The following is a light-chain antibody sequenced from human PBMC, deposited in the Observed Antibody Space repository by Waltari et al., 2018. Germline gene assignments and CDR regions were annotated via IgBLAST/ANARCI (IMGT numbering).Light chain of an antibody. Sequence: DIQMTQSTSSLSASVGDRVTITCRASQSISGYLNWYQQKPGKAPNLLIYTASTLQSGVPSRFSGSGSGTDFTLTISSLQPEDFATYYCQQSYSTPRTFGQGTKVEIK. CDR3: QQSYSTPRT. J-gene: IGKJ1*01. V-gene: IGKV1-39*01. CDR2: TAS. CDR1: QSISGY.